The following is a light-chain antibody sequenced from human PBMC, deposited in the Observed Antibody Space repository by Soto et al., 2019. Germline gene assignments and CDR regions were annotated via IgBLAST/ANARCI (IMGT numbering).Light chain of an antibody. CDR3: QQYHDWKWK. CDR1: QSVGTY. J-gene: IGKJ1*01. CDR2: GAA. Sequence: EVVMTQSPATLSLSPGERATLSCRASQSVGTYLAWYQQKPGQSPRLLMYGAATGATGIPARFSGSGSGTEFTLPIRSLQSEDYEIYYCQQYHDWKWKFGKGTKVDIX. V-gene: IGKV3D-15*01.